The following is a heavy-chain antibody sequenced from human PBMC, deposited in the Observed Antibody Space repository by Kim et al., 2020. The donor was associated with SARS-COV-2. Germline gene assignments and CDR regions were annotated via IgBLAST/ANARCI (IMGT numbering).Heavy chain of an antibody. CDR2: IYYSGST. Sequence: SETLSLTCTVSGGSISSSSYYWGWIRQPPGKGLEWIGSIYYSGSTYYNPSLKSRVTISVDTSKNQFSLKLSSVTAADTAVYYCVGVNEATGMDVWGQGTTVTVSS. CDR3: VGVNEATGMDV. CDR1: GGSISSSSYY. V-gene: IGHV4-39*01. J-gene: IGHJ6*02.